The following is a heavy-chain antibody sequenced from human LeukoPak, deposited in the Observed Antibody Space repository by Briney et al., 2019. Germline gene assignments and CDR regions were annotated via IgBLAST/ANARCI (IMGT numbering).Heavy chain of an antibody. V-gene: IGHV3-23*01. Sequence: GGSLRLSCAASGFTFHNYALTWVRQPPGKGLEWVSTIIGSATSRFYAASVEGRFTISRDNSNNTLYLHLSGLRVEDTAVYYCAKHPGPYGANPFNSRGLGVLVTVSS. J-gene: IGHJ4*02. CDR1: GFTFHNYA. D-gene: IGHD4-23*01. CDR3: AKHPGPYGANPFNS. CDR2: IIGSATSR.